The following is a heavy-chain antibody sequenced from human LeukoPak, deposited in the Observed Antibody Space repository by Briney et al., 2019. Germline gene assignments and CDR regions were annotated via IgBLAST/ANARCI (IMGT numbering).Heavy chain of an antibody. Sequence: ASVKVSXXXXXXXXXXLSMHWVRQAPGKGLEWMGGFDPEDGETIYAQNFQGRVTMTEDTSTDTAYMELSSLRSEDTAVYYCATLVGAAPFDYWGQGTLVTVSS. J-gene: IGHJ4*02. CDR2: FDPEDGET. D-gene: IGHD1-26*01. V-gene: IGHV1-24*01. CDR3: ATLVGAAPFDY. CDR1: XXXXXXLS.